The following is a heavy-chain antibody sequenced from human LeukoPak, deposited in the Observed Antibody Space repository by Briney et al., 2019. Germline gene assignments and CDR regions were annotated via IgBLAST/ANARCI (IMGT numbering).Heavy chain of an antibody. Sequence: ASVKVSCKASGYTFTGYYMHWVRQAPGQGLEWMGWINPNSGGTNYAQKFQGRVTMTRDTSISTAYMELSRLRSDGTAVYYCAGGSGYSYGYRYWGQGTLVTVSS. CDR1: GYTFTGYY. CDR2: INPNSGGT. CDR3: AGGSGYSYGYRY. D-gene: IGHD5-18*01. J-gene: IGHJ4*02. V-gene: IGHV1-2*02.